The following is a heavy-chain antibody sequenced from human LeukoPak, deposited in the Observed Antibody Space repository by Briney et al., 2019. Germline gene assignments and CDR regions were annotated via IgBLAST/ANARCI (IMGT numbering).Heavy chain of an antibody. V-gene: IGHV1-18*01. Sequence: ASVKVSCKASGYTFTDYGITWVRQAPGQGLEWMGWISTYNGNTNHAQKFQGRVTLTTDTSASTAYMELRSLRSDDTAVYYCARDLGYCSGNRCYRNWFDPWGQGTLVTVSS. CDR2: ISTYNGNT. CDR3: ARDLGYCSGNRCYRNWFDP. CDR1: GYTFTDYG. J-gene: IGHJ5*02. D-gene: IGHD2-2*03.